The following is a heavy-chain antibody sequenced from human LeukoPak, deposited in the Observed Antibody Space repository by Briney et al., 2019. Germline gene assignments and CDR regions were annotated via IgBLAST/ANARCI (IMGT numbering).Heavy chain of an antibody. CDR3: AKSYSSGPDAFDI. J-gene: IGHJ3*02. V-gene: IGHV3-23*01. CDR2: ISASGGST. Sequence: PGGSLRLSCAASGFTFSSYAMNWVRQAPGKGLEWVSGISASGGSTYYADSVKGRFTISRDNSKNTLYLQINSLRAEDTAAYYCAKSYSSGPDAFDIWGQGTMVTVSS. CDR1: GFTFSSYA. D-gene: IGHD6-19*01.